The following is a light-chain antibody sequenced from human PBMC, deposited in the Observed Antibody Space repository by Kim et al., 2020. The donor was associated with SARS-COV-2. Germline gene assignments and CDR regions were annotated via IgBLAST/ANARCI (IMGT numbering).Light chain of an antibody. CDR3: QKYDTAPWT. Sequence: ASVGDGVTITCRASQGISNYLAWYQQKPGEAPNLLIYAASTLQFGVSTRLSGSGSGTEFTLTISDLQPEDVATYYCQKYDTAPWTFGHGTKVDIK. J-gene: IGKJ1*01. V-gene: IGKV1-27*01. CDR1: QGISNY. CDR2: AAS.